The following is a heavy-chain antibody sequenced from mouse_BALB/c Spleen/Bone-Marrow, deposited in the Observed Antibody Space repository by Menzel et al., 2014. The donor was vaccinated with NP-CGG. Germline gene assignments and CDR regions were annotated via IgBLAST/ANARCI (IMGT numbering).Heavy chain of an antibody. V-gene: IGHV1-18*01. CDR3: ASYDGSTWYFDV. Sequence: EVQLQQSGPELVKPGASMKISCKASGYSFTGYTMNWVKQSHGKNLEWIGLINPYNGGTTYNQYFKGKATLTVDRSSSTAYMELLSLTSEDSAVYYCASYDGSTWYFDVWGAGTTVTGSS. CDR2: INPYNGGT. D-gene: IGHD1-1*01. J-gene: IGHJ1*01. CDR1: GYSFTGYT.